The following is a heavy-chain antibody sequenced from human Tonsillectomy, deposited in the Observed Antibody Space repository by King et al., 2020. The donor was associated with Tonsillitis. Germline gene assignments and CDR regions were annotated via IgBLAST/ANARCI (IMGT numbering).Heavy chain of an antibody. Sequence: QLVQSGVEVKKPGASVKVSCKASGYTFTNYGISWVRQAPGQGLEWMGWISAYNGNTDYAQKFQGRVTMTTDTTTSTAYMELRSLRSDDTAVYYCARDRGLYSRGDASDIWGQGTLVTVSS. CDR2: ISAYNGNT. CDR3: ARDRGLYSRGDASDI. J-gene: IGHJ3*02. D-gene: IGHD6-13*01. V-gene: IGHV1-18*01. CDR1: GYTFTNYG.